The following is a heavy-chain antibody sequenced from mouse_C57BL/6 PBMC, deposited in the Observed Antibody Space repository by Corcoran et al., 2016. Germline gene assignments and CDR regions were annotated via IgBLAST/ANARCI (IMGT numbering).Heavy chain of an antibody. CDR3: AKKDYYCSSHYAKDY. Sequence: QVQLQQSGAELARPGASVKLSCMASGYTFTSYGISWVNQRTGQGLEWIGEIYPRSGNTYYNEKFKGKATLTADKSSSTAYMELRSLTSEDSAVYFSAKKDYYCSSHYAKDYWGQGTSVTVSS. V-gene: IGHV1-81*01. D-gene: IGHD1-1*01. J-gene: IGHJ4*01. CDR1: GYTFTSYG. CDR2: IYPRSGNT.